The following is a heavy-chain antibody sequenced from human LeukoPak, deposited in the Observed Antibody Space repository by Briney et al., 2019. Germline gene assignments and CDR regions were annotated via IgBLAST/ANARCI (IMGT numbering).Heavy chain of an antibody. CDR2: ISGSRGST. Sequence: PGGSLRLSCAASGFTFSSYAMTWVRQAPGKGLEWVSAISGSRGSTYYADSVKGRFTISRDNSKNTLYLQMNSLRAEDTAVYYCAKDHDILTGYPHDFDYWGQGTLVTVSS. D-gene: IGHD3-9*01. J-gene: IGHJ4*02. CDR3: AKDHDILTGYPHDFDY. CDR1: GFTFSSYA. V-gene: IGHV3-23*01.